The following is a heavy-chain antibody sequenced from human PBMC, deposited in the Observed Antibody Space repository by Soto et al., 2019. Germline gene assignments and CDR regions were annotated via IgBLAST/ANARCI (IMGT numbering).Heavy chain of an antibody. V-gene: IGHV1-18*04. J-gene: IGHJ6*02. CDR1: GYTFTSYG. D-gene: IGHD2-2*01. CDR3: AREAGGYIVVVPAAPYGMDV. CDR2: ISAYNGNT. Sequence: ASVKVSCKASGYTFTSYGISWVRQAPGQGLEWMGWISAYNGNTNYAQKLQGRVTMTTDTSTSTAYMELRSLRSDDTAVYYCAREAGGYIVVVPAAPYGMDVWGQGTKVT.